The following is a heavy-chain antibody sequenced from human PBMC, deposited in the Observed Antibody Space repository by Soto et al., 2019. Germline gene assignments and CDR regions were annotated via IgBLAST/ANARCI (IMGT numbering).Heavy chain of an antibody. V-gene: IGHV1-3*01. CDR3: ASDCNSIAVAGLDFDYYGMDV. CDR1: GYTFTSYA. D-gene: IGHD6-19*01. Sequence: VSVKVSCKASGYTFTSYAMHWVRQAPGQRLEWMGWINAGNGNTKYSQKFQGRVTITRDTSASTAYMELSSLRSEDTAVYYCASDCNSIAVAGLDFDYYGMDVWGQGTTVTVSS. J-gene: IGHJ6*02. CDR2: INAGNGNT.